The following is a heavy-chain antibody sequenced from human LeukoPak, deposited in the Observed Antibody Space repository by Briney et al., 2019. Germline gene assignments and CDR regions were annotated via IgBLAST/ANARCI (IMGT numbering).Heavy chain of an antibody. Sequence: GGSLRLSCAASGFTFSSHSMNWVRQAPGKGLEWVSYISSSSSTIYYADSVKGRFTISRENAKNSWNLQMSSLRAGDTAVYYCVRDCNNIRCSGARMDVWGQGTTVIVSS. CDR3: VRDCNNIRCSGARMDV. CDR1: GFTFSSHS. D-gene: IGHD3-10*01. CDR2: ISSSSSTI. V-gene: IGHV3-48*01. J-gene: IGHJ6*02.